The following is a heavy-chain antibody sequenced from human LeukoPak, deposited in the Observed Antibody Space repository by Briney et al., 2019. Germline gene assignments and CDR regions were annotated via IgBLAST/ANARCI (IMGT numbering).Heavy chain of an antibody. V-gene: IGHV4-59*01. CDR3: ARGYNRQSNPFDY. Sequence: PSETLSLTCNVSGGSMSSNYWSWIRQSPGKGLEWIGYIYYSGSTDYNPSLKSRVTISVDRSKNQCSLRLGSVTAADTAVYYCARGYNRQSNPFDYWGQGTLVTVSS. CDR1: GGSMSSNY. J-gene: IGHJ4*02. CDR2: IYYSGST. D-gene: IGHD1-1*01.